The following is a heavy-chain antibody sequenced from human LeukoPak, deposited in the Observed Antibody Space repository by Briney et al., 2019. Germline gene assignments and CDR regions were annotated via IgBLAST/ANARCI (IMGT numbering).Heavy chain of an antibody. J-gene: IGHJ4*02. Sequence: GGSLSLSCAASGFTFSFYNMNWVRQAPGKGLEWVSYIGRDSITTYYADSVKGRFTISRDNAKNSLYLQMNSLRDEDTAVYFCARDLLDYWGQGTLVTVSS. V-gene: IGHV3-48*02. CDR1: GFTFSFYN. CDR3: ARDLLDY. CDR2: IGRDSITT.